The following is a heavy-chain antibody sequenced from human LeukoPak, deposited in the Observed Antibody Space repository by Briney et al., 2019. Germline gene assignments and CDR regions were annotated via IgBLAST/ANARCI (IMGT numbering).Heavy chain of an antibody. CDR2: IYYSGST. CDR1: GGSISSNY. J-gene: IGHJ5*02. V-gene: IGHV4-59*01. CDR3: ARGANSGSYRNWFDP. D-gene: IGHD1-26*01. Sequence: SETLSLTCTVSGGSISSNYWSLIRQPPGKGLEWIGYIYYSGSTNYNPSLKSRVTISVDTSKNQFSLRLNSVTAADTAVYYCARGANSGSYRNWFDPWGQGTLVTVSS.